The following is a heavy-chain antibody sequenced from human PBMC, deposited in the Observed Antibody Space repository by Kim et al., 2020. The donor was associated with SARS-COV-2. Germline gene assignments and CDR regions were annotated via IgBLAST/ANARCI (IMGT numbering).Heavy chain of an antibody. CDR1: GGSFSGYY. CDR2: INHSGRT. CDR3: ARAAVYSDS. D-gene: IGHD2-2*01. J-gene: IGHJ4*02. V-gene: IGHV4-34*01. Sequence: SETLSLTCAVYGGSFSGYYWSWIRLPPGKGLEWIGEINHSGRTNYNPSLESRVIISVDTSKNQFSLRLISVTAADTAVYYCARAAVYSDSWGRGALVTVS.